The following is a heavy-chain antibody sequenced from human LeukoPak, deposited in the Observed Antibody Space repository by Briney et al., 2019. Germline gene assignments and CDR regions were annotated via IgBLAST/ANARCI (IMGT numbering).Heavy chain of an antibody. CDR2: FYISGST. CDR3: ARTGGITSQNIALKV. V-gene: IGHV4-61*02. D-gene: IGHD2/OR15-2a*01. Sequence: PSETLSLTCSVSGVSIDSDSYYWSWIRRPAGKGLEWIGRFYISGSTNYNPSLKSRVTISVDTSKNQFSLKLTSVTAADTAVYYCARTGGITSQNIALKVWGQGTLVTVSS. J-gene: IGHJ4*02. CDR1: GVSIDSDSYY.